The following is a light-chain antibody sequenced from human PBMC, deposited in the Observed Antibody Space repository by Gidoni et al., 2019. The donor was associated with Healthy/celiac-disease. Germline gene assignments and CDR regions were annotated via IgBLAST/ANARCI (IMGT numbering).Light chain of an antibody. Sequence: EIVMTQSPATLSVSPGERATLSCRASQSVRSNLAWYQQKPGQAPRLLIYGASTRATGIPARFSGSGYGTEFTLTISSLQSEDFAVYYCQQYNNWPPLTFGGGTKVEIK. CDR3: QQYNNWPPLT. CDR1: QSVRSN. J-gene: IGKJ4*01. V-gene: IGKV3-15*01. CDR2: GAS.